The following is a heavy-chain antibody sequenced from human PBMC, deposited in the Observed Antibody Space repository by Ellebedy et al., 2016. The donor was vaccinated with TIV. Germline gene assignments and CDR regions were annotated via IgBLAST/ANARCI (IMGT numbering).Heavy chain of an antibody. D-gene: IGHD5-24*01. CDR3: ASHEQPKQLVK. J-gene: IGHJ4*02. Sequence: ASVKVSXKASGYIYRSYGFSWVRQAPGQGLEWMGWISAYKNNTNYAQRFQERVTMTTDTSTSTAYLELRSLRSDDTAMYYCASHEQPKQLVKWGQGTLVTVSA. CDR1: GYIYRSYG. CDR2: ISAYKNNT. V-gene: IGHV1-18*01.